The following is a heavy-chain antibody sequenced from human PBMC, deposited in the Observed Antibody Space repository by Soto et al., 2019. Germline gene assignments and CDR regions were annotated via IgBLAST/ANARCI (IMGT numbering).Heavy chain of an antibody. CDR2: IRSSSSYI. Sequence: PGGSLRLSCAASGFTFSSYAMRWVRQSPGNGLEWVSAIRSSSSYIYYADSVKGGFTIYRDNAKNSLYLQMNSLRAEDTAVYYCARDSAQLHHYYYYGMDVWGQGXTVTVSS. D-gene: IGHD6-6*01. CDR3: ARDSAQLHHYYYYGMDV. V-gene: IGHV3-21*01. CDR1: GFTFSSYA. J-gene: IGHJ6*02.